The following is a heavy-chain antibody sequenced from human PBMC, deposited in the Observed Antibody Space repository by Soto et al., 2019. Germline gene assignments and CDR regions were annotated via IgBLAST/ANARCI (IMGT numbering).Heavy chain of an antibody. CDR1: GYTFTSYG. Sequence: QLVQSGAALKKPGASVKVSCKASGYTFTSYGVTWVRQAPGQVLEWRGWISVYNGNTNYAQKLQGRVTMTTDTSTNTAYMELRSLRSDDTAVYYCARAGHDYDFWSGYYGMDVWGQGTTVTVSS. CDR3: ARAGHDYDFWSGYYGMDV. V-gene: IGHV1-18*04. D-gene: IGHD3-3*01. J-gene: IGHJ6*02. CDR2: ISVYNGNT.